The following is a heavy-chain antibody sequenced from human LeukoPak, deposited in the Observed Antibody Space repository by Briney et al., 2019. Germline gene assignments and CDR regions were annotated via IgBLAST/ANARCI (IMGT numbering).Heavy chain of an antibody. J-gene: IGHJ4*02. D-gene: IGHD3-10*01. CDR1: GYTFTGYY. CDR2: INPNSGGT. Sequence: GASVRVSCKASGYTFTGYYMHWVRQAPGQGLEWMGWINPNSGGTNYAQKFQGRVTMTRDTSISTAYMELSRLRSDDTAVYYCARVMVRGVIRPYYFDYWGQGTLVTVSS. V-gene: IGHV1-2*02. CDR3: ARVMVRGVIRPYYFDY.